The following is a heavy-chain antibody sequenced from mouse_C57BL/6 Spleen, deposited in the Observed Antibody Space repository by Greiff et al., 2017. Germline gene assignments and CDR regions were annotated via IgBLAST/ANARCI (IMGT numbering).Heavy chain of an antibody. Sequence: EVQLVESGGGLVKPGGSLKLSCAASGFTFSDYGMHWVRQAPEKGLEWVAYISSGSSTIYYADTVKGRFTISRDNAKNTLFLQMTSLRSEDTAMYYCARYYYGWYFDVWGTGTTVTVSS. CDR1: GFTFSDYG. CDR2: ISSGSSTI. V-gene: IGHV5-17*01. CDR3: ARYYYGWYFDV. J-gene: IGHJ1*03. D-gene: IGHD1-1*01.